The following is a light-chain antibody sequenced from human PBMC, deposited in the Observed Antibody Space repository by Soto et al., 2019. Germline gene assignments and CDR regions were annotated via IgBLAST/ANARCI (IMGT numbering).Light chain of an antibody. CDR2: DND. V-gene: IGLV1-51*01. CDR1: SSNIGSNA. CDR3: GTWDSSLSAWV. Sequence: QSVLTQPPSVSAAPGQRVTISCSGSSSNIGSNAVSWYQHLPGTAPKYVIYDNDKRPSGILDRFSGSRSGTSATLGITGLQTGDEADYYCGTWDSSLSAWVFGGGTKLTVL. J-gene: IGLJ3*02.